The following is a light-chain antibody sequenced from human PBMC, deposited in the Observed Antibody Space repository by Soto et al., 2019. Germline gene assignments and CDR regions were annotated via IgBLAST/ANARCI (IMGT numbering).Light chain of an antibody. CDR2: DAS. CDR3: QQRNYPLT. Sequence: EIVLTQSPATLSLSPGERATLSCRASQSVGRNLGWYQQKPGQSPRLLIYDASNRATGIPARFSGSGSGTDFTLSISTLESEDFAVYYCQQRNYPLTFGGGTKVEI. V-gene: IGKV3-11*01. J-gene: IGKJ4*01. CDR1: QSVGRN.